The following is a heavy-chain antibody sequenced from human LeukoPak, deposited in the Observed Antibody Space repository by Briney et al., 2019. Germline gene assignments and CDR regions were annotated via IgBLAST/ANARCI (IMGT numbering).Heavy chain of an antibody. Sequence: SETLSLTCTVSGGSVSSGSYYWSWIRQPPGTGLEWIGYIYYSGSTNYNPSLKSRVTISVDTSKNQFSLKLSSVTAADTAVYYCARIQTGRGYSYGYRSLAADYWGQGTLVTVSS. D-gene: IGHD5-18*01. CDR3: ARIQTGRGYSYGYRSLAADY. CDR1: GGSVSSGSYY. CDR2: IYYSGST. V-gene: IGHV4-61*01. J-gene: IGHJ4*02.